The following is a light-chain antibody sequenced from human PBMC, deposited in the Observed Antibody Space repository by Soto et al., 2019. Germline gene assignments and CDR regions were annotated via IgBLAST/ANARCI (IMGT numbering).Light chain of an antibody. CDR2: SND. CDR3: ATWDDNLNGPV. Sequence: QSVLTQPPSASGTPGQRVTISCSGSGSNIGSNTVNWYQHLPGTAPKVLINSNDQRPSGVPDRFSGSKSGTSASLAISVLQSDDEADYYCATWDDNLNGPVFGGGTKLTVL. J-gene: IGLJ3*02. V-gene: IGLV1-44*01. CDR1: GSNIGSNT.